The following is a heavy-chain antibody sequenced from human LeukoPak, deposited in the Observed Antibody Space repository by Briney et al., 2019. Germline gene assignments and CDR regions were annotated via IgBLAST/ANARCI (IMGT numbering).Heavy chain of an antibody. V-gene: IGHV3-30*02. CDR3: AKDHPPYYYGSGSYQRGPFDY. CDR2: IRYDGSNK. J-gene: IGHJ4*02. Sequence: GGSLRLSCAAPGFTFSSYSMNWVRQAPGKGLEWVAFIRYDGSNKYYADSVKGRFTISRDNSKNTLYLQMNSLRAEDTAVYYCAKDHPPYYYGSGSYQRGPFDYWGQGTLVTVSS. D-gene: IGHD3-10*01. CDR1: GFTFSSYS.